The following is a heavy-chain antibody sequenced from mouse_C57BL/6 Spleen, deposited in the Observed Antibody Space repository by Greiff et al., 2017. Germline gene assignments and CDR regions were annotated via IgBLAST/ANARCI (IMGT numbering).Heavy chain of an antibody. CDR3: TRDGYYDYGSFDY. CDR1: GFTFSSYA. CDR2: ISSGGDYS. J-gene: IGHJ2*01. D-gene: IGHD2-4*01. V-gene: IGHV5-9-1*02. Sequence: EVKLVESGEGLVKPGGSLKLSCAASGFTFSSYAMSWVRQTPEQRLEWVAYISSGGDYSYYADTVKGRFTISRDDARNTLYLHMSSLKSEDTAMYYYTRDGYYDYGSFDYWGKGTTLTVSS.